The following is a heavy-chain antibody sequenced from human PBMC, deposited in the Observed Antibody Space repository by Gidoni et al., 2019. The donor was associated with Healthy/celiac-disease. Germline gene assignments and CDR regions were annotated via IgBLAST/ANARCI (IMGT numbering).Heavy chain of an antibody. CDR3: TTDPQWLVEGLFDY. J-gene: IGHJ4*02. CDR1: GFTFSNAW. CDR2: IKSKTDGGTT. Sequence: EVQLVESGGGLVEPGGSLRLSCAASGFTFSNAWMSWVRQAPGKGLEWVGRIKSKTDGGTTDYAAPVKGRFTISRDDSKNTLYLQMNSLKTEDTAVYYCTTDPQWLVEGLFDYWGQGTLVTVSS. V-gene: IGHV3-15*01. D-gene: IGHD6-19*01.